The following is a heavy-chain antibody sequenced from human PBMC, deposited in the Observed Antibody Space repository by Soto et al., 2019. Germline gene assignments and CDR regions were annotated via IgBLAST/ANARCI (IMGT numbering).Heavy chain of an antibody. D-gene: IGHD3-22*01. CDR1: GFTFSSYA. Sequence: GGSLRLSCAASGFTFSSYAMHWARQAPGKGLEWVAVISYDGSNKYYADSVKGRFTISRDNSKNTLYLQMNSLRAEDTAVYYCAKDPGIVAWFFTKHGGMDVWGQGTTVTVSS. CDR2: ISYDGSNK. J-gene: IGHJ6*02. V-gene: IGHV3-30-3*01. CDR3: AKDPGIVAWFFTKHGGMDV.